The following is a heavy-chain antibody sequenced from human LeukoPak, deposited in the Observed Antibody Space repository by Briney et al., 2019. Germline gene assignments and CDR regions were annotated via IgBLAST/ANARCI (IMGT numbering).Heavy chain of an antibody. CDR1: GGSISRYY. Sequence: SETLTVTCTVSGGSISRYYWSWIRQPPGKGLEWIGYIYYSGSTNYNPSLKSRVTIPVDTSKNQFSLKLSSVTAADTAVYYCARLGESAVAGLTFDYWGQGTLVTVSS. D-gene: IGHD6-19*01. CDR2: IYYSGST. CDR3: ARLGESAVAGLTFDY. V-gene: IGHV4-59*08. J-gene: IGHJ4*02.